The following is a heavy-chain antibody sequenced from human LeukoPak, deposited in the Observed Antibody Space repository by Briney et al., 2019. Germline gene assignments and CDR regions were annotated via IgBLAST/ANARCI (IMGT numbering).Heavy chain of an antibody. Sequence: AETLSLTCGVSGYSISNSNWWGWIRQTPGKGLEWIGYIDYGGSTNYNPSLKSRATLSVDTSRNQFSLKMSSVTALDTAVYYCARYTAMVNDAFDIWGQGTMVTVSS. CDR3: ARYTAMVNDAFDI. CDR1: GYSISNSNW. CDR2: IDYGGST. D-gene: IGHD5-18*01. V-gene: IGHV4-28*06. J-gene: IGHJ3*02.